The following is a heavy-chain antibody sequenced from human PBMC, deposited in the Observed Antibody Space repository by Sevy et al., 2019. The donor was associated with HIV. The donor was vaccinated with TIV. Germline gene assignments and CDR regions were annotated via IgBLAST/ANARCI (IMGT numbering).Heavy chain of an antibody. CDR1: GGSISSYY. J-gene: IGHJ4*02. D-gene: IGHD5-18*01. CDR2: ISYSGST. V-gene: IGHV4-59*01. Sequence: SETLSLTCTVSGGSISSYYWSWIRQPPGKGLEWIGYISYSGSTNYNPSLKSRVTISVDTSKKQFSLKLTSVTAADTAGYFCGRGSRGYSYGWGQGTLVTVSS. CDR3: GRGSRGYSYG.